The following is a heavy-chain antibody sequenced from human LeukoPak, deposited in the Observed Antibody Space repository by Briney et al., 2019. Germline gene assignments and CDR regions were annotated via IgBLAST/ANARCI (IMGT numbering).Heavy chain of an antibody. CDR2: ISSKGGST. Sequence: GGSLRLSSSASGLTFSTYTMHWDRQAPGKGLEYVSAISSKGGSTYYADSVKGRFTISRDNSKNTLYLQMSSLRAEDTAVYYCVRAVTREDYYYYGMDVWGQGTTVTVSS. CDR1: GLTFSTYT. J-gene: IGHJ6*02. V-gene: IGHV3-64D*09. D-gene: IGHD4-17*01. CDR3: VRAVTREDYYYYGMDV.